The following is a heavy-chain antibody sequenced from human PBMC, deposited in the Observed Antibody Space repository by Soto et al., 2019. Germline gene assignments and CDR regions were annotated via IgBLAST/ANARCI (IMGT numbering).Heavy chain of an antibody. Sequence: HPVGSLRLSCAASGFTFSSYEMNWVRQAPGKGLEWVSYISSSGSTIYYADSVKGRFTISRDNAKNSLYLQMNSLRAEDTAVYYCARDYIMIFGVAEYFDYWGQVTMVPV. CDR1: GFTFSSYE. D-gene: IGHD3-3*01. V-gene: IGHV3-48*03. J-gene: IGHJ4*02. CDR3: ARDYIMIFGVAEYFDY. CDR2: ISSSGSTI.